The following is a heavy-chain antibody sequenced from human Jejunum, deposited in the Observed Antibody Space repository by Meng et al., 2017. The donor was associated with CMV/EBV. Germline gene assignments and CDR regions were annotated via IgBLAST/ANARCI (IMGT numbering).Heavy chain of an antibody. V-gene: IGHV3-48*03. CDR2: IYPAGTTI. D-gene: IGHD1-26*01. J-gene: IGHJ4*02. Sequence: ASSFTFTSSAFTCVRLAPGQGLAWLSLIYPAGTTIYYADSVKGRFTISRDDAKSSLYLQMRSLRADDPAVYYCARELPASWEPFDYWGQGTLVTVSS. CDR1: SFTFTSSA. CDR3: ARELPASWEPFDY.